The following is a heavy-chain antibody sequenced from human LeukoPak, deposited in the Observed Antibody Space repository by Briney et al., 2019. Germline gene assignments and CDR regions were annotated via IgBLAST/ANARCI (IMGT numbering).Heavy chain of an antibody. Sequence: PGGSLRLSCAASGFTFSSYSMNWVRQAPGKGLEWVSSISSSSSYIYYADSVKGRFTISRDNSKDTLYLEMNSLRAEDTAIYFCAKDAIGGGGSMVRGVIIDYWGQGTLVTVSS. CDR2: ISSSSSYI. CDR3: AKDAIGGGGSMVRGVIIDY. J-gene: IGHJ4*02. V-gene: IGHV3-21*04. CDR1: GFTFSSYS. D-gene: IGHD3-10*01.